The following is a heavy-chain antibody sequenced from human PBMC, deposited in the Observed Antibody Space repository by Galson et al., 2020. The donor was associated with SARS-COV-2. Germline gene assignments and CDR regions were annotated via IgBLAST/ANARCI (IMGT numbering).Heavy chain of an antibody. CDR1: VGSFSCYY. CDR3: ARRRQAAGRYWYFDL. CDR2: INHSGST. V-gene: IGHV4-34*01. J-gene: IGHJ2*01. D-gene: IGHD6-13*01. Sequence: SETLSLTCAVYVGSFSCYYWTWIRQPPGKGLEWIGEINHSGSTNYNPSLKSRVTISVDTSKNQFSLKLTSVTAADTAVYYCARRRQAAGRYWYFDLWGRGTLVTVSS.